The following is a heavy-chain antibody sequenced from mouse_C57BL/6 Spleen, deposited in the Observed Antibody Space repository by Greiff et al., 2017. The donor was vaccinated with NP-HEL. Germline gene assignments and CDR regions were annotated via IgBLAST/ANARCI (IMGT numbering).Heavy chain of an antibody. J-gene: IGHJ2*01. CDR1: GFTFSDYG. D-gene: IGHD1-1*01. V-gene: IGHV5-17*01. CDR3: ARRGYYGYFDY. CDR2: ISSGSSTI. Sequence: EVQLQQSGGGLVKPGGSLKLSCAASGFTFSDYGMHWVRQAPEKGLEWVAFISSGSSTIYYADTVKGRFTISRDNAKNTLFLQITSLRSEDAAMYYCARRGYYGYFDYWGQGTTLTVSS.